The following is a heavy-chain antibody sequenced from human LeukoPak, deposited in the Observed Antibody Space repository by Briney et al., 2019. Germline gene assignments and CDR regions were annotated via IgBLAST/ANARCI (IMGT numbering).Heavy chain of an antibody. J-gene: IGHJ4*02. CDR1: GFTFSSYW. Sequence: PGGSLRLSCAASGFTFSSYWMSWVRQAPGKGLEWVANIKEDGSEKRDVDSVKGRFTISRDNAKNSLYLQMNSLRAEDTAVYYCARDQGSGSLDYWGQGTLVTVSS. CDR3: ARDQGSGSLDY. CDR2: IKEDGSEK. D-gene: IGHD1-26*01. V-gene: IGHV3-7*01.